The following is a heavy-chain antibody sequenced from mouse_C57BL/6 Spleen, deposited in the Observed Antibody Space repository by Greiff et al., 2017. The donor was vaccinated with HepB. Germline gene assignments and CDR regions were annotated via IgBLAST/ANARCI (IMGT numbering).Heavy chain of an antibody. CDR3: ARSDTTVVAHWYFDV. D-gene: IGHD1-1*01. CDR2: IHPNSGST. J-gene: IGHJ1*03. CDR1: GYTFTSYW. Sequence: QVQLQQPGAELVKPGASVKLSCKASGYTFTSYWMHWVKQRPGQGLEWIGMIHPNSGSTNYNEKFKGKATLTVDKSSSTAYMQLSSLTSEDSAVYYCARSDTTVVAHWYFDVWGTGTTVTVAS. V-gene: IGHV1-64*01.